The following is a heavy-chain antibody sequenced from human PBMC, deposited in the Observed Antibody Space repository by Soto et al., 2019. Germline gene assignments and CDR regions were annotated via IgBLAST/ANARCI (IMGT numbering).Heavy chain of an antibody. CDR3: ARQYGSAFDF. Sequence: QVQLQESGPGLVKPSETLSLTCTVSGGSISSYYWSWIRQPPGKGLEWIGYIYYSGSTNYNPSLKSRLTISVDTSKNKFSLKLTSVTAADTAVYYCARQYGSAFDFWGQGTMVTVSS. J-gene: IGHJ3*01. V-gene: IGHV4-59*01. CDR1: GGSISSYY. D-gene: IGHD3-10*01. CDR2: IYYSGST.